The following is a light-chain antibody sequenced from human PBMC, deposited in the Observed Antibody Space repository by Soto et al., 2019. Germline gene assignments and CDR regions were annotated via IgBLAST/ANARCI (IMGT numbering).Light chain of an antibody. J-gene: IGKJ5*01. CDR3: QQYSRSPRT. V-gene: IGKV3-20*01. CDR2: GAS. Sequence: VGAKSTRTLTLSHGERATLSCRASSSISSSFLAWYQQKVGQAPRLLIYGASSRATGIPDRFSGSGSGTDFTLSISRLQPDDFAVYYCQQYSRSPRTFGQGTRLEI. CDR1: SSISSSF.